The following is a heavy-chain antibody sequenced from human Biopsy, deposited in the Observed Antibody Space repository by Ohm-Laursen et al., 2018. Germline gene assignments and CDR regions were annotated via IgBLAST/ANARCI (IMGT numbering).Heavy chain of an antibody. J-gene: IGHJ6*02. D-gene: IGHD6-19*01. CDR3: ARATNNTGWPYYYFYGMDV. Sequence: GTLSLTCTVSGGSISSDYWSWIRQTPGKGLEWIGYIYYSGSTNYNPYLKSRVTISVDTSKNQFSLRLNSVTAADTAVYYCARATNNTGWPYYYFYGMDVWGQGTTVTVSS. CDR2: IYYSGST. CDR1: GGSISSDY. V-gene: IGHV4-59*01.